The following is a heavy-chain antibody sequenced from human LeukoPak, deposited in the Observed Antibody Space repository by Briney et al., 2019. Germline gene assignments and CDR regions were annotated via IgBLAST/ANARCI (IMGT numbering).Heavy chain of an antibody. CDR3: ARASRETGVASDI. D-gene: IGHD6-13*01. Sequence: SETLSLTCTVSGGSISSGSYYWGWIRQPPGKGLEWIGTIYYSGSTYYNPSLSSRVTISVDTSKSQVSLKLSPMTAADTAVFYCARASRETGVASDIWGLGTMVTVSS. CDR2: IYYSGST. J-gene: IGHJ3*02. V-gene: IGHV4-39*01. CDR1: GGSISSGSYY.